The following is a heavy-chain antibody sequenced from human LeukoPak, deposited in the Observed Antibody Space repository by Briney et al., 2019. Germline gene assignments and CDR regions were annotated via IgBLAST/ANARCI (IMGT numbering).Heavy chain of an antibody. CDR2: INPNSGGT. CDR3: ARLPDNYGSGSSSFGY. CDR1: GYTFTGYY. Sequence: ASVKVSCKASGYTFTGYYMHWVRQAPGQGLEWMGWINPNSGGTNYAQKFQGRVTMTRDTSISTAYMELSRLRSDDTAVYYCARLPDNYGSGSSSFGYWGQGTLVTVSS. V-gene: IGHV1-2*02. D-gene: IGHD3-10*01. J-gene: IGHJ4*02.